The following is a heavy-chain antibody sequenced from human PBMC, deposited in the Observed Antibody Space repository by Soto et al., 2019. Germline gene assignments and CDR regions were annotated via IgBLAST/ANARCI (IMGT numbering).Heavy chain of an antibody. CDR3: AKEGVDYYDSSGPTDY. Sequence: SLRLSCAASGFTFSSYAMSWVRQAPGKGLEWVSAISGSGGSTYYADSVKGRFTISRDNSKNTLYLQMNSLRAEDTAVYYCAKEGVDYYDSSGPTDYWGQGTLVTVSS. CDR1: GFTFSSYA. CDR2: ISGSGGST. V-gene: IGHV3-23*01. D-gene: IGHD3-22*01. J-gene: IGHJ4*02.